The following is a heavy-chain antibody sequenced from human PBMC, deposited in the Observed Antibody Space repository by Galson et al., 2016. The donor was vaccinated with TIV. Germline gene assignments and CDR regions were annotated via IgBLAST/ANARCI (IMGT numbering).Heavy chain of an antibody. Sequence: PALVKPTQTLTVTCTFSGFSLSDTGVGVGWIRQPPGKALEWLGIFYWDDDTRYSPSLGSRLTITKDTSKNQVVLTVTDMDPVDTGTYFCAHIRITLIPDAFYIWGQGTTVTVSS. D-gene: IGHD3-22*01. J-gene: IGHJ3*02. CDR2: FYWDDDT. V-gene: IGHV2-5*02. CDR3: AHIRITLIPDAFYI. CDR1: GFSLSDTGVG.